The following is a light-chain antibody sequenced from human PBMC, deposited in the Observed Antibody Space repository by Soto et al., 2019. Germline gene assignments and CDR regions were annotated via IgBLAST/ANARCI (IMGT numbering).Light chain of an antibody. CDR3: AAWDDSLNGPHVL. V-gene: IGLV1-44*01. CDR2: SDN. CDR1: SSNIGSKN. Sequence: QSVLTQPPSASGTPGQRVTISCTGSSSNIGSKNVNWYQQLPGTAPKLLIYSDNQRPSGVPGRFSGSKSGTSASLAISGLQSEDEVDYYCAAWDDSLNGPHVLFGGGTKLTVL. J-gene: IGLJ2*01.